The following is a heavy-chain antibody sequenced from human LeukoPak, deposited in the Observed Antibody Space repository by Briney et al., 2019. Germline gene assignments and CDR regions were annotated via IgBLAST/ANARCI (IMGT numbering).Heavy chain of an antibody. D-gene: IGHD6-13*01. CDR3: ARHRAYSNSWYIES. CDR1: GGSVSSSSYY. CDR2: INYSGRT. Sequence: SETLSLTCSVSGGSVSSSSYYWGWIRQPPGEGLEWFVSINYSGRTYYNPSLKSRVAMSVDMSENHLTLKLSSVTAADTAVYYCARHRAYSNSWYIESWGQGTLVTVSS. V-gene: IGHV4-39*01. J-gene: IGHJ4*02.